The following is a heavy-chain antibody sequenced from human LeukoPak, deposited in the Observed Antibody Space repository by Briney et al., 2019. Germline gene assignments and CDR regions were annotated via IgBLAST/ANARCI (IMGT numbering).Heavy chain of an antibody. CDR3: ARDSDYSGNGNGDWFDP. D-gene: IGHD4-11*01. V-gene: IGHV1-18*04. Sequence: ASVNVSCKASGFRFSSFGVSWVRQAPGQGLEWMGWISTYFGVTHYAEKFEDRVTMTIDTSTTTAYMELRSLRYDDTAVYYCARDSDYSGNGNGDWFDPWGLGTVVTVSS. CDR2: ISTYFGVT. CDR1: GFRFSSFG. J-gene: IGHJ5*02.